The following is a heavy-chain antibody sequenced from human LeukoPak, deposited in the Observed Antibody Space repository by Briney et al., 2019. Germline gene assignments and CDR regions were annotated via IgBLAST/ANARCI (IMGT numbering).Heavy chain of an antibody. CDR3: ARHAQTGYSSGWYLYYFDY. CDR2: IYYSGST. D-gene: IGHD6-19*01. CDR1: GDSISSYY. V-gene: IGHV4-59*08. Sequence: SETLSLTCTVSGDSISSYYWSWIRQPPGQGLEWIGYIYYSGSTNYNPTVKSRVTISVDTSKNQFSRKLRSVTAADTAVYYCARHAQTGYSSGWYLYYFDYWGQGTLVTVSS. J-gene: IGHJ4*02.